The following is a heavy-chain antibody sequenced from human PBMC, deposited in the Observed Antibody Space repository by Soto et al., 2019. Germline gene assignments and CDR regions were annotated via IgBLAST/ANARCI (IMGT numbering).Heavy chain of an antibody. D-gene: IGHD3-3*01. V-gene: IGHV3-33*01. Sequence: QVQLVESGGGVVQPGRSLRLSCAASGFTFSSYGMHWVRQAPGKGLEWVAVIWYDGSNKYYADSVKGRFTISRDNSKNTLYLQMNSLRAEDTAVYYCARGDFWSGLQDYYYYYGIDVWGQGTTVTVSS. CDR1: GFTFSSYG. CDR3: ARGDFWSGLQDYYYYYGIDV. J-gene: IGHJ6*02. CDR2: IWYDGSNK.